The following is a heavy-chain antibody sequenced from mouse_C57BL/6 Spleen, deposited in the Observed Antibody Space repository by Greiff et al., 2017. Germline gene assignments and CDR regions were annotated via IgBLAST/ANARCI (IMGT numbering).Heavy chain of an antibody. CDR3: ARYPPQLAWFAY. V-gene: IGHV1-55*01. Sequence: QVQLKQPGAELVKPGASVKMSCKASGYTFTSYWITWVKQRPGQGLEWIGEIYPGSGSTNYNEKFKSKATMTVDTSSSTAYMQLSSLTSEASAVYYYARYPPQLAWFAYWGQGTLVTVSA. CDR1: GYTFTSYW. D-gene: IGHD4-1*02. J-gene: IGHJ3*01. CDR2: IYPGSGST.